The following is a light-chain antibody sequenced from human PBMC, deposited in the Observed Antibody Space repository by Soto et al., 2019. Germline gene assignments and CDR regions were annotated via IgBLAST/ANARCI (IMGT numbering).Light chain of an antibody. V-gene: IGKV1-5*01. J-gene: IGKJ2*02. Sequence: DIRMTQSPSTLSASVGDRVTISCRASQPISNWVAWYQQKPGRAPKLLISDSSNLETGVPPRFSGTGSGTQYTLIISGLQPDDSATYYCQQYNSDPCTFGQGTKLQI. CDR1: QPISNW. CDR3: QQYNSDPCT. CDR2: DSS.